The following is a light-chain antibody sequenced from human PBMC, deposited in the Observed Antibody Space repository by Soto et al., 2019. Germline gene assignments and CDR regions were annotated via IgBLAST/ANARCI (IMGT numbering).Light chain of an antibody. J-gene: IGLJ1*01. Sequence: QSALAQPASVSGSPGQSITISCTGTSSDVGAYNYVSWYQQNPGKAPKLLIYDVRYRPSGISNRFSCSKSGNTAYLIISGLQAEDEADYYCSSFTGRHTYVFGSGTKLTAL. CDR2: DVR. V-gene: IGLV2-14*01. CDR1: SSDVGAYNY. CDR3: SSFTGRHTYV.